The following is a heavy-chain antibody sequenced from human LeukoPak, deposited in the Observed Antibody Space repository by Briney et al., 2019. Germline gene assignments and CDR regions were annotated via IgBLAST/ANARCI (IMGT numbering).Heavy chain of an antibody. Sequence: GGSLRLSCAASGFTFSRYGMHWVRQAPGKGLEWVAVISYDGSNKYYADSVKGRFTISRDNSKNTLYLQMNSLRAEDTAVYYCAKDIRRYCSSTSCYGVVDYWGQGTLVTVSS. CDR3: AKDIRRYCSSTSCYGVVDY. CDR2: ISYDGSNK. D-gene: IGHD2-2*01. V-gene: IGHV3-30*18. J-gene: IGHJ4*02. CDR1: GFTFSRYG.